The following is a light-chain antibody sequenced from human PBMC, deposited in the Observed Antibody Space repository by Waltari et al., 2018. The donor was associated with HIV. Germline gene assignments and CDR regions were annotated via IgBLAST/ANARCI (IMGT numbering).Light chain of an antibody. Sequence: DIVMTQSPHSLPVTPGEPASISCRSSQSLLRSNGYNYLPWYLQKPGQFPQLLIYLASKRAAGVPDRFSGSGSGTYFTLTIKRVEADDVGVYYGMQALERPTFGGGTKVEIK. CDR1: QSLLRSNGYNY. V-gene: IGKV2-28*01. CDR3: MQALERPT. CDR2: LAS. J-gene: IGKJ4*01.